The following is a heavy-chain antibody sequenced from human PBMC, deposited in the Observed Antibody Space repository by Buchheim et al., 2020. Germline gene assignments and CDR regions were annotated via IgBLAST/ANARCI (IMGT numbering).Heavy chain of an antibody. V-gene: IGHV4-61*01. J-gene: IGHJ6*03. D-gene: IGHD4-11*01. CDR3: ARSYSNNYYYYMDV. Sequence: QVQLQESGPGLVKPSETLSLTCNVSGGSVSSGLHYWSWIRQPSGKGLEWIAYIYYSGSTNYNPSLKCRVTISVDTSKNQFSLKLRSVTAADTAVYYCARSYSNNYYYYMDVWGKGTT. CDR2: IYYSGST. CDR1: GGSVSSGLHY.